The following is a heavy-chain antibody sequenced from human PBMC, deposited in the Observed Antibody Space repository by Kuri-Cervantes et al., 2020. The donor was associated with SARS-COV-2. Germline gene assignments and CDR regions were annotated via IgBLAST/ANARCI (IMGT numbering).Heavy chain of an antibody. D-gene: IGHD2-2*01. Sequence: LRLSCTVSGGSISSGDYYWSWIRQPPGKGLEWIGYIYYSGSTYYNPSLKSRVTISVDTSKNQFSLKLSSVTAADTAVYYCASIVVVPAASGYYYYYGMDVWGQGTTVTVSS. CDR2: IYYSGST. CDR1: GGSISSGDYY. V-gene: IGHV4-30-4*01. CDR3: ASIVVVPAASGYYYYYGMDV. J-gene: IGHJ6*02.